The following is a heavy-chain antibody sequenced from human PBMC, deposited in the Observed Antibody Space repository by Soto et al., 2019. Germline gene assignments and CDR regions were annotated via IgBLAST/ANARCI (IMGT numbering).Heavy chain of an antibody. V-gene: IGHV6-1*01. CDR3: AREWGRWGSPKDYYYYMDV. CDR1: GDSVSSNSAA. J-gene: IGHJ6*03. CDR2: TYYRSKWYN. D-gene: IGHD2-8*02. Sequence: PSQTLSLTCAISGDSVSSNSAAWNWIRQSPSRGLEWLGRTYYRSKWYNDYAVSVKSRITINPDTSKNQFSLQLNSVTPEDTAVYYCAREWGRWGSPKDYYYYMDVCGKGTTVTVSS.